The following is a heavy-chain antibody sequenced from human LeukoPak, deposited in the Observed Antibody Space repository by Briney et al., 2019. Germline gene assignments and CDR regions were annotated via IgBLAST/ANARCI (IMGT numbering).Heavy chain of an antibody. CDR2: INSDGSST. CDR3: ARSYGSGSYYAVSPSDY. V-gene: IGHV3-74*01. D-gene: IGHD3-10*01. CDR1: GFTFSSYW. J-gene: IGHJ4*02. Sequence: GGSLRLSCAASGFTFSSYWMHWVRKAPGKGLVLVSRINSDGSSTSYADSVKGRFTISRDNAKNTLYLQMNSLRAEDTAVYYCARSYGSGSYYAVSPSDYWGQGTLVTVSS.